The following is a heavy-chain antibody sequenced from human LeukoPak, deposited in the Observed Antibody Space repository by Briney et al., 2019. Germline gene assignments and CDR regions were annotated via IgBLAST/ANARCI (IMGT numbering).Heavy chain of an antibody. CDR2: ISYDGSNK. CDR1: GFPFSSYG. Sequence: PGGSLRLSCSASGFPFSSYGMHWVRQAPGKGLEWVAVISYDGSNKYYADSVKGRFTISRDNSKNTLYLQMNSLRAEDTAVYYCAKDRGDYGDYVLYGMDVWGQGTTVTVSS. CDR3: AKDRGDYGDYVLYGMDV. J-gene: IGHJ6*02. V-gene: IGHV3-30*18. D-gene: IGHD4-17*01.